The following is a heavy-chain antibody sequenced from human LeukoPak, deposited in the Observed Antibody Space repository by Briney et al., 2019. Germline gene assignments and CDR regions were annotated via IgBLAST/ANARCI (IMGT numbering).Heavy chain of an antibody. Sequence: GGSLRLSCAASGFAFNSYTIKLVRQAPGKGLEWVSAITSRGTHIYNADSVKGRFTISRDNAENSAYLQMSSLRAEDTAVYYCARVAQGATTENYYYYYTDVWGKGTTVTVSS. D-gene: IGHD4-11*01. J-gene: IGHJ6*03. CDR2: ITSRGTHI. CDR3: ARVAQGATTENYYYYYTDV. CDR1: GFAFNSYT. V-gene: IGHV3-21*01.